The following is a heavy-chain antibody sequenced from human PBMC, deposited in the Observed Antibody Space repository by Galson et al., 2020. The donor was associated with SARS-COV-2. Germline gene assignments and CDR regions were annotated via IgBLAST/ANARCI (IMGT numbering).Heavy chain of an antibody. V-gene: IGHV3-74*01. Sequence: GGSLRLSCAASGFTFSSYWMHWVRQASGKGLVWVSRINSDGSSRSYADSVKGRFTISRDNAKNTLTLQMNSLRAEDTAMYYCAKEYYYDSSGPLDAFDIWGQGTMVTVSS. D-gene: IGHD3-22*01. CDR1: GFTFSSYW. CDR2: INSDGSSR. J-gene: IGHJ3*02. CDR3: AKEYYYDSSGPLDAFDI.